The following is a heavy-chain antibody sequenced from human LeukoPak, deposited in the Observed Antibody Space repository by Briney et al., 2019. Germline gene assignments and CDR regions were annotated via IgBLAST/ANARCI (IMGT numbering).Heavy chain of an antibody. CDR1: GFTFSDYY. Sequence: GGSLRLSCAASGFTFSDYYMSWIRQAPGKGLEWVSYISSSGSTIYYADSVKGRFTISRDNSKNTLYLQMNSLRAEDTAVYYCARSPEGCSGGSCYNPPDYWGQGTLVTVSS. D-gene: IGHD2-15*01. CDR2: ISSSGSTI. CDR3: ARSPEGCSGGSCYNPPDY. V-gene: IGHV3-11*04. J-gene: IGHJ4*02.